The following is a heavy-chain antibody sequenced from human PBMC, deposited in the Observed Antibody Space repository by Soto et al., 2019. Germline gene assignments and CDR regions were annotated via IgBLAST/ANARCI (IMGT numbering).Heavy chain of an antibody. CDR1: GYTFTSYA. CDR2: INAGNGNT. J-gene: IGHJ6*02. CDR3: ARVGTAHSSSWYRGYYYYGMDV. D-gene: IGHD6-13*01. Sequence: AASVKVSCKASGYTFTSYAMHWVRQAPGQRLEWMGWINAGNGNTKYSQKFQGRVTITRDTSASTAYMELSSLRSEDTAVYYCARVGTAHSSSWYRGYYYYGMDVWGQGTTVTVSS. V-gene: IGHV1-3*01.